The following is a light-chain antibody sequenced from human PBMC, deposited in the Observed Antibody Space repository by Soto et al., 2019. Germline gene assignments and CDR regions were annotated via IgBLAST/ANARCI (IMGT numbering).Light chain of an antibody. CDR2: GVK. CDR3: SSFRTGSVVL. CDR1: SSDVGGYDY. V-gene: IGLV2-14*01. Sequence: QSALTQPASLSGSPGQSVTISFTGTSSDVGGYDYVSWYQQHPGKAPKLVIYGVKYRPSGVSARFSGSKFQNTASLTISGLQADDEADYYCSSFRTGSVVLFGGGTKLTVL. J-gene: IGLJ3*02.